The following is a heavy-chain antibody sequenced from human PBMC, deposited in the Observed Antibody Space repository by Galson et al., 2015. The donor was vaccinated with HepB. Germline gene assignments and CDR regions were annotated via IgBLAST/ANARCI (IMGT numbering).Heavy chain of an antibody. V-gene: IGHV3-48*02. CDR2: ISSSSSTI. J-gene: IGHJ6*02. D-gene: IGHD2-15*01. CDR1: GFTFSSYS. CDR3: ARDQDCSGGSCYFDYYYGMDV. Sequence: SLRLSCAASGFTFSSYSMNWVRQAPGKGLEWVSYISSSSSTIYYADSVKGRFTISRDNAKNSLYLQMNSLRDEDTAVYYCARDQDCSGGSCYFDYYYGMDVWGQGTTVTVSS.